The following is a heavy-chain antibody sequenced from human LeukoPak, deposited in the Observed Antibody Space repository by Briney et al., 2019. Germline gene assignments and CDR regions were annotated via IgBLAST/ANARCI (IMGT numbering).Heavy chain of an antibody. V-gene: IGHV5-51*01. CDR1: GYSFTSYW. J-gene: IGHJ4*02. Sequence: GESLKISCKGSGYSFTSYWIGWVRQMPGKGLEWMAIIYPGDSDTRYSPSFQGQGTISAAKSISTAYLQWSSLKASDTAMYYCARRHVDIVATMAFDYWGQGTLVTVSS. CDR3: ARRHVDIVATMAFDY. CDR2: IYPGDSDT. D-gene: IGHD5-12*01.